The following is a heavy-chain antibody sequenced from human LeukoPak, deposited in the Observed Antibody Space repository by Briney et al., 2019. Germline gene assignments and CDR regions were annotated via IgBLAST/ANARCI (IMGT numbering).Heavy chain of an antibody. J-gene: IGHJ6*03. CDR1: GFTFSSYW. CDR2: IKQDGSEK. D-gene: IGHD6-13*01. V-gene: IGHV3-7*01. Sequence: TGGSLRLSCAASGFTFSSYWMSWVRQAPGKGLEWVANIKQDGSEKYYVDSVKGRFTISRDNAKNSLYLQMNSLRAEDTAVYYCARDGYSSSWYRPIYYYYYMDVWGKGTTVTISS. CDR3: ARDGYSSSWYRPIYYYYYMDV.